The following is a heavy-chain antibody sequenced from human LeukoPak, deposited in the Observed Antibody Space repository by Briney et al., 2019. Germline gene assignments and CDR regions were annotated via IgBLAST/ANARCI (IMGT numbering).Heavy chain of an antibody. D-gene: IGHD6-19*01. J-gene: IGHJ5*02. CDR2: IRYDGSNE. Sequence: GGSLRLSCAASGFTFSSYGMHWVRQAPGKGLEWVAFIRYDGSNEYYADSVKGRFTISRDNSKNTLYLQMNSLRAEDTAVYYCARPYSSGWDNWFDPWGQGTLVTVSS. V-gene: IGHV3-30*02. CDR3: ARPYSSGWDNWFDP. CDR1: GFTFSSYG.